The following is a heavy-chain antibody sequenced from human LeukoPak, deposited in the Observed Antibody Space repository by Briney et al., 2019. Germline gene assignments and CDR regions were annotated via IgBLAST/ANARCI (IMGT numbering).Heavy chain of an antibody. CDR3: AKASGSYYHHHFDY. D-gene: IGHD3-10*01. CDR1: GFTFSSYG. Sequence: GRSLRLSCAASGFTFSSYGMHWVRQAPGKGLEWVAVIWYDGSNKYYADSVKGRFTISRDNSKNTLYLQMNSLRAVDTAVYYCAKASGSYYHHHFDYWGQGTLVTVSS. J-gene: IGHJ4*02. V-gene: IGHV3-33*06. CDR2: IWYDGSNK.